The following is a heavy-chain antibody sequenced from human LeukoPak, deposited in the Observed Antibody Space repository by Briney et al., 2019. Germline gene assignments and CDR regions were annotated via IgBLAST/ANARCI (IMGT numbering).Heavy chain of an antibody. CDR1: GGSFSGYY. CDR3: ARRITMARGVIHVSLSRWGWFDP. J-gene: IGHJ5*02. Sequence: SETLSLTRAVYGGSFSGYYWSWIRQPPGKGLEWIGEINHSGSTNYNPSLKSRVTISVDTSKNQFSLKLSSVTAADTAVYYCARRITMARGVIHVSLSRWGWFDPWGQGTLVTVSS. D-gene: IGHD3-10*01. V-gene: IGHV4-34*01. CDR2: INHSGST.